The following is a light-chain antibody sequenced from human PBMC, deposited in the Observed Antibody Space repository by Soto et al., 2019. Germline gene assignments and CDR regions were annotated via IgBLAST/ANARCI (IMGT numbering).Light chain of an antibody. CDR3: QQRSNWPRFT. Sequence: EIVLTQSPATLSLSPGERATLSCRASQSVSSYLAWYQHKPGQAPRLLIYDAFNRATGIPARFSGSGSGTEFTLTISSLEPEDFAVYSCQQRSNWPRFTFGPGTKVHIK. V-gene: IGKV3-11*01. CDR1: QSVSSY. CDR2: DAF. J-gene: IGKJ3*01.